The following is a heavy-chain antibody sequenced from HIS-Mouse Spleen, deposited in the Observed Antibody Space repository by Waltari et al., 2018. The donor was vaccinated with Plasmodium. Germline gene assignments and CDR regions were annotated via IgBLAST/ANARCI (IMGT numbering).Heavy chain of an antibody. CDR2: IKQDGSEK. J-gene: IGHJ2*01. V-gene: IGHV3-7*01. CDR3: ASSWYWYFDL. CDR1: DFHFCSYW. D-gene: IGHD6-13*01. Sequence: EVQLVSSGGGFVQTGGSLRLSCASSDFHFCSYWMSWVRQAPGKGLEWVANIKQDGSEKYYVDSVKGRFTISRDNAKNSLYLQMNSLRAEDTAVYYCASSWYWYFDLWGRGTLVTVSS.